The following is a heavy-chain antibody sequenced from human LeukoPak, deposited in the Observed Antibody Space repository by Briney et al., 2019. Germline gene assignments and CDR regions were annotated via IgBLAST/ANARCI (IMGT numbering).Heavy chain of an antibody. D-gene: IGHD5-12*01. J-gene: IGHJ4*02. CDR1: GGSISSSSYY. V-gene: IGHV4-39*01. CDR3: ASRYSGYESDY. CDR2: IYYSGST. Sequence: SETLSLTCTVSGGSISSSSYYWGWIRQPPGKGLEWIGRIYYSGSTYYNPSLKSRFTISVDTSKNHFSLKLSSVTAADTAVYYCASRYSGYESDYWGQGTLVTVSS.